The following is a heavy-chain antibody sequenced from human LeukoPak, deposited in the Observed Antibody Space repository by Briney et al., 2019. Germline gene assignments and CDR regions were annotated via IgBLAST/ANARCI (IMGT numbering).Heavy chain of an antibody. D-gene: IGHD3-10*01. CDR1: GFTFSSYC. CDR2: IKPDGSET. V-gene: IGHV3-7*01. Sequence: GGSLRLSCAASGFTFSSYCMSWVRQSPGKGLEWVANIKPDGSETYFMDSVKGRFTISRHHAKNALYLEMNSLRAADTAEYFCARERMYSGSGSTYPYYDYWGQGTLVTVSS. J-gene: IGHJ4*02. CDR3: ARERMYSGSGSTYPYYDY.